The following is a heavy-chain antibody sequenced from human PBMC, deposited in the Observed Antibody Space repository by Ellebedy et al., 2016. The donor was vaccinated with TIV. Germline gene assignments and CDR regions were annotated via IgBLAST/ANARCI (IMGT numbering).Heavy chain of an antibody. CDR3: AKDLRGGGLDY. CDR2: IEGRGET. D-gene: IGHD3-10*01. CDR1: GFTFSSNW. V-gene: IGHV3-23*01. Sequence: GGSLRLXXAASGFTFSSNWMSWVRQAPGKGLEWVSAIEGRGETHYADSVKGRFTISRDNSKNTLYLQTDSPRADDTAIYYCAKDLRGGGLDYWGQGAPVIVSS. J-gene: IGHJ4*02.